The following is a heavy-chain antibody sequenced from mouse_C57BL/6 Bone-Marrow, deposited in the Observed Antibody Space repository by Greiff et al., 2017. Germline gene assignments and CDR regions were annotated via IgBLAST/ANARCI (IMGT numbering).Heavy chain of an antibody. CDR2: IYPRDGST. Sequence: QVQLKQSGPELVKPGASVKLSCKASGYTFTSYDMNWVKQRPGQGLEWIGWIYPRDGSTKYNEKFKGKATLTVDTSSSTAYMELHSLTSEDSAVYICERLGVDCSSGVWYFDVWGPGTTVTVSS. CDR1: GYTFTSYD. V-gene: IGHV1-85*01. D-gene: IGHD1-1*01. J-gene: IGHJ1*01. CDR3: ERLGVDCSSGVWYFDV.